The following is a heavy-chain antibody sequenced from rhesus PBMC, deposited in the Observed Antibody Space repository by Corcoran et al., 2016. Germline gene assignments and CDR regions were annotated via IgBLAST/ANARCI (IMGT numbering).Heavy chain of an antibody. Sequence: RRAPGKGLEWVSAINGGGGSTSYADSVKGRFTISRDNSKKTLSLQMNSLRPEDTAVYYCAKDLSWIQLQLGFDYWGQGVLVTVSS. CDR2: INGGGGST. J-gene: IGHJ4*01. CDR3: AKDLSWIQLQLGFDY. V-gene: IGHV3S25*01. D-gene: IGHD5-12*01.